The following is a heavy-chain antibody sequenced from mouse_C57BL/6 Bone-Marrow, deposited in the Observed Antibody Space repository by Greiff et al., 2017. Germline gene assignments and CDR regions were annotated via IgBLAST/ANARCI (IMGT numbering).Heavy chain of an antibody. Sequence: QVQLQQSGAELVKPGASVKMSCKASGYTFTSYWITWVKQRPGQGLEWIGDIYPGSGSTNYNEKFKGKATLTVDTSSSTAYMQLSSLTSEDSAVYYGARFGGRRGWCFDVWGWGTAVTVTA. CDR1: GYTFTSYW. J-gene: IGHJ1*01. CDR3: ARFGGRRGWCFDV. CDR2: IYPGSGST. V-gene: IGHV1-55*01. D-gene: IGHD1-1*02.